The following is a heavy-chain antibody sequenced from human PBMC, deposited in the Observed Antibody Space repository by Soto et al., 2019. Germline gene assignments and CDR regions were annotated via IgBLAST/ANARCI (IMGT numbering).Heavy chain of an antibody. D-gene: IGHD1-1*01. J-gene: IGHJ5*02. Sequence: SETLSLTCTVSGASISGFYWSWIRKSAGKGLEWIGRIYATGTTDYNPSLKSRVMMSVDTSKKQFSLKLRSVTAAVTAIYFCVRDGTKTLRDWFDPWGQGISVTVSS. CDR3: VRDGTKTLRDWFDP. V-gene: IGHV4-4*07. CDR2: IYATGTT. CDR1: GASISGFY.